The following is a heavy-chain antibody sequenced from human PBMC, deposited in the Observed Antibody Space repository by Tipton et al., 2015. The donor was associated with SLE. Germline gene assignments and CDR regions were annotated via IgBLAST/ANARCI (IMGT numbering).Heavy chain of an antibody. Sequence: TLSLTCAVYGGSFSGYYWSWIRQPPGKGLEWIGEINHSGSTNYNPSLKSRVTISVDTSKNQFSLKLSSVTAADTAVYYCASIARVYCGGDCYTFDSWGQGTLVTVSS. D-gene: IGHD2-21*01. CDR1: GGSFSGYY. V-gene: IGHV4-34*01. CDR3: ASIARVYCGGDCYTFDS. CDR2: INHSGST. J-gene: IGHJ4*02.